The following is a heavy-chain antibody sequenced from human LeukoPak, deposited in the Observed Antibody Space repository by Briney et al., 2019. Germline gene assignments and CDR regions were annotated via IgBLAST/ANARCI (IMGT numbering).Heavy chain of an antibody. V-gene: IGHV3-64*04. Sequence: GGSLRLSCSASGFTFSSYAMHWVRQAPGKGLEYVSAISSNGGSTYYADSVKGRFTISRDNAKNSLYLQMNSLTVEDTAVYYCAREYGSGWYDYWGQGTLVTVSS. CDR3: AREYGSGWYDY. CDR2: ISSNGGST. J-gene: IGHJ4*02. D-gene: IGHD6-19*01. CDR1: GFTFSSYA.